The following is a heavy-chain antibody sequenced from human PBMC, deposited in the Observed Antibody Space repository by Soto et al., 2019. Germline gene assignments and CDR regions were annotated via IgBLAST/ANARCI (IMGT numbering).Heavy chain of an antibody. J-gene: IGHJ3*02. V-gene: IGHV3-15*01. CDR1: GFTFSNAW. Sequence: GXSLRLYCAASGFTFSNAWMSWFRQAPVKGLEWVGRIKSKTDGGTTDYAAPVKGRFTISRDDSKNTLYLQMNSLKTEDTAVYYCTTETWQTVAFDIWGQGTMVTVSS. CDR3: TTETWQTVAFDI. D-gene: IGHD4-17*01. CDR2: IKSKTDGGTT.